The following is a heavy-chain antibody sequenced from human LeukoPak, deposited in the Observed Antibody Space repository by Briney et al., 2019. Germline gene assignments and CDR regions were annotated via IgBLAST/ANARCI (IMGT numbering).Heavy chain of an antibody. Sequence: PGGSLRLSCAASGFTFDDYAMHWVRQAPGKGLEWVSGVNWDGTSTAYGDSVMGRFTISRDNAKNSLYLQMNSLRTEDTALYYCAKTTTKIVSGTGPFDYWGQGTLATVSS. D-gene: IGHD6-19*01. J-gene: IGHJ4*02. CDR3: AKTTTKIVSGTGPFDY. V-gene: IGHV3-9*01. CDR2: VNWDGTST. CDR1: GFTFDDYA.